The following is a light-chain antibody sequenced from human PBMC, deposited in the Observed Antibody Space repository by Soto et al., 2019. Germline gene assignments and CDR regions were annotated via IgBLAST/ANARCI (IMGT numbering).Light chain of an antibody. V-gene: IGKV3-20*01. CDR2: GAC. J-gene: IGKJ5*01. CDR1: QSISCSF. CDR3: QQYDNSPIT. Sequence: EIVLTQSPGILSLSPGERASLSCWASQSISCSFLAWYQQKPGQAPRLLIYGACSRATGIPDRFSGTGSETDFTLTISRLEPEDFAVYYCQQYDNSPITFGQGTRLEIK.